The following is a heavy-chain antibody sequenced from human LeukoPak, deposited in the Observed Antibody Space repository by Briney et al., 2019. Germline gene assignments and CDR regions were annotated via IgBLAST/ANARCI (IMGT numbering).Heavy chain of an antibody. J-gene: IGHJ3*02. D-gene: IGHD4-17*01. CDR2: ISSSSSYI. CDR1: GFTFSSYS. CDR3: ARADDYGERHDAFDT. Sequence: GGSLRLSRAASGFTFSSYSMNWVRQAPGKGLEWVSSISSSSSYIYYADSVKGRFTISRDNAKNSLYLQMNSLRAEDTAVYYCARADDYGERHDAFDTWGQGTMVTVSS. V-gene: IGHV3-21*01.